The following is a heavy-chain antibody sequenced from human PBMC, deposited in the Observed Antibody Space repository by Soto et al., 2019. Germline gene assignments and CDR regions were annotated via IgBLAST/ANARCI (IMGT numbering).Heavy chain of an antibody. CDR3: ARAQTGTTKKHNWFDP. CDR2: INHSGST. J-gene: IGHJ5*02. D-gene: IGHD1-7*01. CDR1: GGSFSGYY. V-gene: IGHV4-34*01. Sequence: QVQLQQWGAGLLKPSETLSLTCAVYGGSFSGYYWSWIRQPPGKGLEWIGEINHSGSTNYNPSLKSRVTISVDTPKNQFSLKLSSVTAADTAVYYCARAQTGTTKKHNWFDPWGQGTLVTVSS.